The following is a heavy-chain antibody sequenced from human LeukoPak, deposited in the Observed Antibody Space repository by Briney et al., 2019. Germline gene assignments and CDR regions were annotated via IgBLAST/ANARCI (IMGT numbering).Heavy chain of an antibody. Sequence: PSVKLSCKGAVYSVSFNGFYWRWHPPPQGLGLVWIVDTNHGETTNDNPSLRSRVTISEATSKTPYSVKMGPVTAADTAVYYCARGRRYYGSGSYYSKWFDPWGQGTLVTVSS. CDR1: SVSFNGFY. CDR3: ARGRRYYGSGSYYSKWFDP. CDR2: TNHGETT. V-gene: IGHV4-34*01. J-gene: IGHJ5*02. D-gene: IGHD3-10*01.